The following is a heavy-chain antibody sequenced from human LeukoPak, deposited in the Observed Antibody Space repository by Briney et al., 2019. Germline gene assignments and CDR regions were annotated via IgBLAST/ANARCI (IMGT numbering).Heavy chain of an antibody. CDR1: GHTFNAYY. CDR3: ASNTGSDSSGYAY. V-gene: IGHV1-2*02. CDR2: INPDSGGT. D-gene: IGHD3-22*01. J-gene: IGHJ4*02. Sequence: ASVKVSCKASGHTFNAYYMHWVRQAPGQGLEWMGWINPDSGGTIYAQKLQGRVTMTTETSTSTAYMELRSLRSNDTAVYYCASNTGSDSSGYAYWGQGTLVTVSS.